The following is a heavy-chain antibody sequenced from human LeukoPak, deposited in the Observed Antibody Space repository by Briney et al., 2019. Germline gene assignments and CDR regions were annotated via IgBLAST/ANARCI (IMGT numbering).Heavy chain of an antibody. Sequence: SETLSLTCAVSGYSISSGYYWGWIRQPPGKGLEWIGGIYHSGSTYYNPSLKSRVTISVDTSKNQFSLKLSSVTAADTAVYYCARLFGPSGFGVVLWFDPWGQGTLVTVSS. J-gene: IGHJ5*02. D-gene: IGHD3-3*01. CDR2: IYHSGST. V-gene: IGHV4-38-2*01. CDR3: ARLFGPSGFGVVLWFDP. CDR1: GYSISSGYY.